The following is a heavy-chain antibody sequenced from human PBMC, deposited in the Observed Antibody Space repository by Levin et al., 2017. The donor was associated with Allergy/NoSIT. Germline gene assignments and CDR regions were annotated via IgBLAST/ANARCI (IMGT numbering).Heavy chain of an antibody. CDR1: GFTFSSYA. Sequence: GGSLRLSCAASGFTFSSYAMHWVRQAPGKGLEWVAVISYDGSNKYYADSVKGRFTISRDNSKNTLYLQMNSLRAEDTAVYYCARDSPGGYFDYWGQGTLVTVSS. D-gene: IGHD3-10*01. V-gene: IGHV3-30-3*01. CDR3: ARDSPGGYFDY. J-gene: IGHJ4*02. CDR2: ISYDGSNK.